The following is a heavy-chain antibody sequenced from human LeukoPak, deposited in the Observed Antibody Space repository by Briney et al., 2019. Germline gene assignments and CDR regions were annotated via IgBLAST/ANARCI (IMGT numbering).Heavy chain of an antibody. CDR1: GDSISSSNYY. D-gene: IGHD3-9*01. CDR2: IYYSGTT. Sequence: PSGTLSLTCTASGDSISSSNYYWGWIRQPPGKGPEWIGSIYYSGTTYHNPSLKSRVTISVDTSRNQFSLKVSSVTDADTAVHYCARQRRYDYYMDVWGKGTTVTVSS. J-gene: IGHJ6*03. V-gene: IGHV4-39*01. CDR3: ARQRRYDYYMDV.